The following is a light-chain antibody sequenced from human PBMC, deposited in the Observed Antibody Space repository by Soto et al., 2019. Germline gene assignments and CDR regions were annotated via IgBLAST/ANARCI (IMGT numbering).Light chain of an antibody. CDR1: SGGIGGYNY. Sequence: QSALTQPASVSGSPGQSITISCTGTSGGIGGYNYVSWYQQHPGRAPKLLIYEVTNRPSGVSDPFYASKSGNTASLTISRLPAEDEADYFCSSFTSSTTLVFGGGTKLTVL. CDR3: SSFTSSTTLV. CDR2: EVT. V-gene: IGLV2-14*01. J-gene: IGLJ3*02.